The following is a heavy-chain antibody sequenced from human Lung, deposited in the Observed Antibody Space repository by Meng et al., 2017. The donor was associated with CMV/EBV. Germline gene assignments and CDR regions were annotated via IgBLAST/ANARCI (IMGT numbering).Heavy chain of an antibody. Sequence: SCAASGFTFDDYAMHWVRQAPGKGLEWVSGISWNSGSIGYADSVKGRFTISRDSAKNSLYLQMNSLRAEDTAVYYCARDRGVVVPAAKYYYYGMDVWXQGTXVTVSS. D-gene: IGHD2-2*01. V-gene: IGHV3-9*01. CDR3: ARDRGVVVPAAKYYYYGMDV. J-gene: IGHJ6*02. CDR1: GFTFDDYA. CDR2: ISWNSGSI.